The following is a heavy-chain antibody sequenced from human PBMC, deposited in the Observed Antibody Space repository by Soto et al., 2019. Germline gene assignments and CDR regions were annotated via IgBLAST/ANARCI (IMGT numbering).Heavy chain of an antibody. Sequence: EVQLVESGGGLVQPGGSLRLSCAASGFTFSSYEMNWVRQAPGKGLEWVSYISSSGSTIYYADSVKGRFTISRDNAKNSLYLQMNSLRAEDTAGYYCARSGCWGINWFDPWGQGTLVTVSS. CDR1: GFTFSSYE. V-gene: IGHV3-48*03. J-gene: IGHJ5*02. CDR2: ISSSGSTI. CDR3: ARSGCWGINWFDP. D-gene: IGHD7-27*01.